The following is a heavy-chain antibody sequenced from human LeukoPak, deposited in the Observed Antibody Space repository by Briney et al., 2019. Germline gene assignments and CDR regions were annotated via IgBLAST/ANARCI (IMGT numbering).Heavy chain of an antibody. J-gene: IGHJ5*02. CDR1: GFTFSIYA. CDR2: ISGSGGST. Sequence: GGSLRLSCAASGFTFSIYAMSWVRQAPGKGLEWVSAISGSGGSTYYADSVKGRFTISRDNSKNTLYLQMNSLRAEDTAVYYCAKDYYGSGSYYNVLVSWGQGTLVTVSS. CDR3: AKDYYGSGSYYNVLVS. V-gene: IGHV3-23*01. D-gene: IGHD3-10*01.